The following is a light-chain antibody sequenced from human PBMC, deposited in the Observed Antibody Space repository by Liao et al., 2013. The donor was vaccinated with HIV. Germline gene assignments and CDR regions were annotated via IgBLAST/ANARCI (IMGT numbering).Light chain of an antibody. CDR1: KLGDKY. CDR3: QAWDTGAGVV. V-gene: IGLV3-1*01. Sequence: SYDLTQPPSVSVSPGQTASITCSGDKLGDKYACWYQQKPGQSPVLVIYQDTKRPSGIPEQFSGSNSGNTATLTISGSQTMDEADYYCQAWDTGAGVVFGGGTKLTVL. CDR2: QDT. J-gene: IGLJ2*01.